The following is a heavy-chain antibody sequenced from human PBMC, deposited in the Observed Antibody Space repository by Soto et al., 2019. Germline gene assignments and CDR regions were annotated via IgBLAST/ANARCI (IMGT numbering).Heavy chain of an antibody. D-gene: IGHD1-1*01. CDR1: GFTFSNAW. Sequence: GGSLRLSCAASGFTFSNAWMTWVRQAPGKGLDWVANIKQDGSEKYYLDSLKGRFTISRDNAKNSVYLLMNSLRAEDTAVFYCARGKDGRRAGTYYFDMDVWGKGTTVTVSS. CDR2: IKQDGSEK. V-gene: IGHV3-7*01. J-gene: IGHJ6*03. CDR3: ARGKDGRRAGTYYFDMDV.